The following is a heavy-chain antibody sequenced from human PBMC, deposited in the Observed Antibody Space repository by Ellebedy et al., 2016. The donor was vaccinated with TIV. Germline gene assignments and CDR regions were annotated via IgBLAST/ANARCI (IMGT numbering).Heavy chain of an antibody. CDR3: VRDPLGMEHRAFEI. D-gene: IGHD1/OR15-1a*01. Sequence: PGGSLRLSCAASGFTFSSYWMTWFRQAPGKGLEWVANIKPDGSEKYYVDSVKGRFTISIDNATNSLYVQMNSLGAEETAVYYCVRDPLGMEHRAFEIWGQGTMVTVSS. CDR1: GFTFSSYW. CDR2: IKPDGSEK. J-gene: IGHJ3*02. V-gene: IGHV3-7*01.